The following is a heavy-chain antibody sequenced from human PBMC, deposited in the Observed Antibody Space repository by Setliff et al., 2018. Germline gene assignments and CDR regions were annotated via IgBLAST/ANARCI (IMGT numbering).Heavy chain of an antibody. V-gene: IGHV4-39*01. D-gene: IGHD6-6*01. CDR1: GGAIGNNIYY. CDR2: IYFSGST. Sequence: PSETLSLTCTVSGGAIGNNIYYWGWIRRPPGKGLEWIGSIYFSGSTYYNPSLKSRVSMSVDSSKNQFSLNLNSVTAADTGVYYCAIMAVRVASRPSSPLDYYYYMDLWGKGATVTVSS. CDR3: AIMAVRVASRPSSPLDYYYYMDL. J-gene: IGHJ6*03.